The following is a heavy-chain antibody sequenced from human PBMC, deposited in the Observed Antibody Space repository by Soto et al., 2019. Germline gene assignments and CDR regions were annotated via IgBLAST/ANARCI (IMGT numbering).Heavy chain of an antibody. D-gene: IGHD3-3*01. J-gene: IGHJ6*02. CDR1: GGTFSSYA. Sequence: QVQLVQSGAEVKKPGSSVKVSCKASGGTFSSYAISWVRQAPGQGLEWMGGIIPIFGTANYAQKFQGRVTITADESTSTAYMELSSLRSEDTAVYYCAREGEWFPNQTYYYYGMDVWGQGTTVTVYS. CDR2: IIPIFGTA. V-gene: IGHV1-69*01. CDR3: AREGEWFPNQTYYYYGMDV.